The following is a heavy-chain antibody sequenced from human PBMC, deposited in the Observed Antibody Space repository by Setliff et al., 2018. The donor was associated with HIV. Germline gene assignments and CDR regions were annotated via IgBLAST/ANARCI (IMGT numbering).Heavy chain of an antibody. Sequence: SATLSLTCFVSGGSISSSDYYWGWIRQPPGKGLVRIGSIYYHGSTYYNPSLKSRVPISVDTSKNQFSLKLRSVTAAATGIYYCARHRSYGDYDPNWFDPWGRGTLVTVSS. D-gene: IGHD4-17*01. CDR2: IYYHGST. CDR3: ARHRSYGDYDPNWFDP. V-gene: IGHV4-39*01. CDR1: GGSISSSDYY. J-gene: IGHJ5*02.